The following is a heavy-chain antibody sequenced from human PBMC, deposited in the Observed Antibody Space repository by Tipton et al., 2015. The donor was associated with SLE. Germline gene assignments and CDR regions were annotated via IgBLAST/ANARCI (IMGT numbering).Heavy chain of an antibody. CDR1: GGSISSSSYY. J-gene: IGHJ3*02. V-gene: IGHV4-39*07. D-gene: IGHD5-18*01. Sequence: TLSLTCTVSGGSISSSSYYWGWIRQPPGKGLEWIGSIYYSGSTYYNPSLKSRVTISVDTSKNQFSLKLSSVTAADTAVYYCARGGDTAMARDIWGQGTMVTVSS. CDR3: ARGGDTAMARDI. CDR2: IYYSGST.